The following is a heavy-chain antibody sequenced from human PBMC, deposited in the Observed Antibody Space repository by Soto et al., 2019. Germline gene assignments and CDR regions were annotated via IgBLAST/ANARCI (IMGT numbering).Heavy chain of an antibody. Sequence: QVQLVQSGGDVKTPGASVKVSCTTFRYTFTSHGIAWVRQAPGQGLEWMGWISTFNGKTDYAQKFQGRVTMTADTLTSTVHLELRSLRSDYTAVYYCARLLTEGATFREDAFDLWGQGTKVTVSS. CDR1: RYTFTSHG. D-gene: IGHD1-26*01. CDR3: ARLLTEGATFREDAFDL. J-gene: IGHJ3*01. CDR2: ISTFNGKT. V-gene: IGHV1-18*01.